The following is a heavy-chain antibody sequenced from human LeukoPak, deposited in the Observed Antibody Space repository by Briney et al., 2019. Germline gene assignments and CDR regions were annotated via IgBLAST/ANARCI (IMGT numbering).Heavy chain of an antibody. D-gene: IGHD3-16*01. J-gene: IGHJ5*02. V-gene: IGHV4-59*08. CDR1: GGSISSYY. CDR3: ARGRGGVNWFDP. CDR2: IYYSGST. Sequence: SETLSLTCTVPGGSISSYYWSWIRQPPGKGLEWIGYIYYSGSTNYNPSLKSRVTISVDTSKNQFSLKLSSVTAADTAVYYCARGRGGVNWFDPWGQGTLVTVSS.